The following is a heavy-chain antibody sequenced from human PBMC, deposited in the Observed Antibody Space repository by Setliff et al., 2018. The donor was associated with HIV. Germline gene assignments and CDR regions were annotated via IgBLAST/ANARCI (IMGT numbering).Heavy chain of an antibody. Sequence: PSETLSLTCTVSGDSINSGTYYWSWIRQPAGSGLEWIGRLHLSGDTNYNPSLKSRAILSVDTSQNQFSLQLKHVTAADTAIYYCAREQYHFVVDYYYYYGMDVWGQGTTVTVSS. CDR2: LHLSGDT. J-gene: IGHJ6*02. CDR3: AREQYHFVVDYYYYYGMDV. CDR1: GDSINSGTYY. D-gene: IGHD2-15*01. V-gene: IGHV4-61*02.